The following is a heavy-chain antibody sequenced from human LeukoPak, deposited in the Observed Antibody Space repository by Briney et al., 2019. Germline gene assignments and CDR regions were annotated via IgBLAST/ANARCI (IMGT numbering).Heavy chain of an antibody. CDR2: ISGSGGST. V-gene: IGHV3-23*01. J-gene: IGHJ5*02. CDR1: GFTFSSYA. CDR3: AKGGLGYCSSTSCYGSMDGFDP. D-gene: IGHD2-2*01. Sequence: GVSLRLSCAASGFTFSSYAMNWVRQAPGKGLEWVSGISGSGGSTHYADSVKGRFTISRDNSKNTLYLQVNSLRAEDTALYYCAKGGLGYCSSTSCYGSMDGFDPWGQGTLVTVSS.